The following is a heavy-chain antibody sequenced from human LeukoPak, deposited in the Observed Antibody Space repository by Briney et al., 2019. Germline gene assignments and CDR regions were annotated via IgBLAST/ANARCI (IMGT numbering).Heavy chain of an antibody. V-gene: IGHV1-2*02. CDR3: ARYGDCSNGVCYYDY. J-gene: IGHJ4*02. CDR2: INPNGGAT. D-gene: IGHD2-8*01. CDR1: GYTFTTYY. Sequence: ASVKVSCKASGYTFTTYYIHWVRQAPGQGLEWMGWINPNGGATNYVRKFQGRVTMTRDTSISTAYMELSRLRSDDTAVYYCARYGDCSNGVCYYDYWGQGTLVTVSS.